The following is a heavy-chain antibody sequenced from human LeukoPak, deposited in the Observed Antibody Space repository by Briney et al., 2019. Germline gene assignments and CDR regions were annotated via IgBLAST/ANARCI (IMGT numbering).Heavy chain of an antibody. CDR1: GYTFTRHY. V-gene: IGHV1-46*01. Sequence: ASVKVSCKASGYTFTRHYIQWVRQAPGQGLEWMGIINPSGGSTSYAQKFQGRVTLTRDTSTSTVYMELSSLRSEDTAVYYCARESFLTGYYPTRHWFDPWGQGTLVTVSS. J-gene: IGHJ5*02. D-gene: IGHD3-9*01. CDR2: INPSGGST. CDR3: ARESFLTGYYPTRHWFDP.